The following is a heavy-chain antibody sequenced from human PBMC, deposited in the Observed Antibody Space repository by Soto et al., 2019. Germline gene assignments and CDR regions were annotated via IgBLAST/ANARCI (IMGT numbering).Heavy chain of an antibody. Sequence: ASVKVSCKASGYTFTSYYMHWVRQAPGQWLEWMGIINPSGGSTSYAQKFQGRVTMTRDTSTSTVYMELSSLRAEDTAVYYCTRTISALPGDDYWGQGTLVTVSS. CDR3: TRTISALPGDDY. CDR1: GYTFTSYY. D-gene: IGHD6-6*01. CDR2: INPSGGST. J-gene: IGHJ4*02. V-gene: IGHV1-46*03.